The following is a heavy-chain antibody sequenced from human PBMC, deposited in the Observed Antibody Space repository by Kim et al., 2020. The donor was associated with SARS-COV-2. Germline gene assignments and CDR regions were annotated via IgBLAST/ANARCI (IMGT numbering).Heavy chain of an antibody. CDR3: ARALGSSSLYYYYGMDV. Sequence: QGRVTITADESTSTAYMELSSLRSEDTAVYYCARALGSSSLYYYYGMDVWGQGTTVTVSS. D-gene: IGHD6-6*01. J-gene: IGHJ6*02. V-gene: IGHV1-69*01.